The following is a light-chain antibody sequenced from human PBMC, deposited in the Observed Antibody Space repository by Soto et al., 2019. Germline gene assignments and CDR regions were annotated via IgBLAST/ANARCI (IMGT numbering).Light chain of an antibody. V-gene: IGLV1-40*01. CDR1: SSNIGAGYG. Sequence: QSVLTQPPSVSGAPGQRVTISCTGSSSNIGAGYGVHWYQQLPGTAPKLLIYGNSNRPSGVPDRFSGSKSGTSASLAITGLQAEDEADYYCQSYDSSLSGSVFGGGTQLT. J-gene: IGLJ3*02. CDR2: GNS. CDR3: QSYDSSLSGSV.